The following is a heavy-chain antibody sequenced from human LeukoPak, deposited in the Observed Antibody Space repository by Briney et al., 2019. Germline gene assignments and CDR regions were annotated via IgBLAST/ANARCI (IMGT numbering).Heavy chain of an antibody. V-gene: IGHV4-4*07. Sequence: PSETLSLTCTVSGGSISSYYWSWIRQPVGKGLEWIGRIYTSGSTNYNPSFKSRVTMSVDTSNNQFSLKLSSVTAADTAVYYCAREGTNWGYAFDIWGQGTMVTVSS. CDR1: GGSISSYY. CDR2: IYTSGST. CDR3: AREGTNWGYAFDI. J-gene: IGHJ3*02. D-gene: IGHD7-27*01.